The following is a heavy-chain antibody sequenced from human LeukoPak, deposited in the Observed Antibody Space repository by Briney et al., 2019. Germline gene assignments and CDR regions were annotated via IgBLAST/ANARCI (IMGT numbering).Heavy chain of an antibody. CDR3: ARDVRRLQALWFGESN. CDR1: GFTFDDYA. CDR2: ISWNSGSI. V-gene: IGHV3-9*01. J-gene: IGHJ4*02. Sequence: PGGSLRLSCAASGFTFDDYAMHWVRQAPGKGLEWVSGISWNSGSIGYADSVKGRFTISRDNAKNSLYLQMNSLRAEDTAVYYCARDVRRLQALWFGESNWGQGTLVTVSS. D-gene: IGHD3-10*01.